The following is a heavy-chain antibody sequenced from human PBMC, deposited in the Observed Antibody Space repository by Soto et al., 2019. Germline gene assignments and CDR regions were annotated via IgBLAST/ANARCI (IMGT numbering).Heavy chain of an antibody. D-gene: IGHD2-8*01. V-gene: IGHV4-30-4*01. Sequence: SETLSLTCTVSGGSISSGDYYWSWIRQPPGKGLEWIGYIYYSGSTYYNPSLQSRVTISVDTSKNQFSLKLSSVTAADTAVYYCAREKSHGVLDYYYQYGMAGWAQGSTVRVAS. CDR1: GGSISSGDYY. CDR3: AREKSHGVLDYYYQYGMAG. J-gene: IGHJ6*02. CDR2: IYYSGST.